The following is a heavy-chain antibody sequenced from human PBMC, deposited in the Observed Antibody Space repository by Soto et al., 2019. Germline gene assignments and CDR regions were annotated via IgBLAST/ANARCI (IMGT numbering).Heavy chain of an antibody. D-gene: IGHD3-10*01. CDR1: GGSISSYY. J-gene: IGHJ3*01. V-gene: IGHV4-59*01. Sequence: QVQLQESGPGLVKPSETLSLTCTFSGGSISSYYWSWIRQPPGKGLEWIGYISDSGSTNYNPSLNSRVIMSIDKSQNQLYLKLTSVTAADTAVYYCSRPHGGPYAFDVWGRGTMVTVSS. CDR3: SRPHGGPYAFDV. CDR2: ISDSGST.